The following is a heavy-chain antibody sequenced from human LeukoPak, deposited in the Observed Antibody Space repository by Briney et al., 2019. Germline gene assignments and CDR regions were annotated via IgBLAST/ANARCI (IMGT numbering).Heavy chain of an antibody. Sequence: PSQTLSLTCAVSGGSISSGGYSWSWIRQPPGKGLEWIGYIYHSGSTYYNPSLKSRVTISVDTSKNQFSLKLSSVTAADTAVYYCARDPLRNYYYYGMDVWGQGTTVTVSS. V-gene: IGHV4-30-2*01. D-gene: IGHD3-16*01. CDR1: GGSISSGGYS. J-gene: IGHJ6*02. CDR3: ARDPLRNYYYYGMDV. CDR2: IYHSGST.